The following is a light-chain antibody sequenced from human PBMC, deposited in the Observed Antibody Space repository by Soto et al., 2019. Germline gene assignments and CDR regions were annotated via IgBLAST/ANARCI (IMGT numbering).Light chain of an antibody. CDR3: SSYTSTSTLMV. CDR2: EVT. V-gene: IGLV2-14*01. J-gene: IGLJ2*01. Sequence: QSALTQPASVSGAPGQSITISCTGTSSDIGGFNYVSWYQQHPGKAPRLIIYEVTNRPSGVSNRFSGSKSGNTASLTISDLQDEDEAHFYCSSYTSTSTLMVFGGGTKLTVL. CDR1: SSDIGGFNY.